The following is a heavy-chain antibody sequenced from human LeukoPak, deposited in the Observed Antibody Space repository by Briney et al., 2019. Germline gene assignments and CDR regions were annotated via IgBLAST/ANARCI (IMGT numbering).Heavy chain of an antibody. CDR3: ARLIRPYFDY. CDR2: IKKDGSEK. V-gene: IGHV3-7*05. J-gene: IGHJ4*02. Sequence: GGSVRLSCVASGFTFSTYWMSWVRQAPGKGLEWVASIKKDGSEKYYVDSVKGRFTISRDNAKNSLYLQMNSLTAEDTAVYYCARLIRPYFDYWGRGTLVTVSS. CDR1: GFTFSTYW.